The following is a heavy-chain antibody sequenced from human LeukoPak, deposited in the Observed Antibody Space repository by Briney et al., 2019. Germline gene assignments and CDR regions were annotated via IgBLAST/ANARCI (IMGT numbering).Heavy chain of an antibody. CDR2: VSGGST. Sequence: GGSLRLSCAASGFTFSSYVMTWIRQAPGKGLEGVSVVSGGSTFYADSVKGRFTISRDNSKNTLYLQMNSLTAADTAVYYCAKRAVAEYYFDYWGHGTLVTVSS. D-gene: IGHD6-19*01. J-gene: IGHJ4*01. V-gene: IGHV3-23*01. CDR3: AKRAVAEYYFDY. CDR1: GFTFSSYV.